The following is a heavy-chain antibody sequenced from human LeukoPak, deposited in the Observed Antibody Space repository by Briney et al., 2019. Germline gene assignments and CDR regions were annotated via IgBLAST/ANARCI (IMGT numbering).Heavy chain of an antibody. Sequence: ASVNVPCKASGYTFTGYYMHWVRQAPGQGLEWMGIISPSGGSTSYAQKFQGRVTMTRDTSTSTVYMELSSLRSEDTAVYYCARDIETIFGVVPLNYWGQGTLVTVSS. V-gene: IGHV1-46*01. CDR3: ARDIETIFGVVPLNY. CDR1: GYTFTGYY. CDR2: ISPSGGST. J-gene: IGHJ4*02. D-gene: IGHD3-3*01.